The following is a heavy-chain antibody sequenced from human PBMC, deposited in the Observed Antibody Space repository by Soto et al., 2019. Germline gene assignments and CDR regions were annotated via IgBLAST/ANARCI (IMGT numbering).Heavy chain of an antibody. V-gene: IGHV1-18*01. CDR3: ARVRGLIDY. Sequence: ASVKVSCKASGYAFSTYGISWVRQAPGQGLEWMGWVSGYTGNRNYAQKFQDRVTMTTDISTSTAYMELRSLRSDDTAVYYCARVRGLIDYWGQG. J-gene: IGHJ4*02. CDR1: GYAFSTYG. CDR2: VSGYTGNR.